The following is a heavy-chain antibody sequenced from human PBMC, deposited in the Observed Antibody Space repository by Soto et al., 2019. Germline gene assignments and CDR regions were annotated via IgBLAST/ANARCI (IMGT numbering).Heavy chain of an antibody. CDR1: GDSVSSNSAA. D-gene: IGHD1-7*01. J-gene: IGHJ6*03. CDR3: AGTTSHQWYYMDV. Sequence: QVPLQESGPGLVKPSQTLSLTCATSGDSVSSNSAAWNWIRLSPSRGLEWLARTYYRSRWYNDYAVSVRSRITVNPDTSKNQFSLQLTSVTPEDTAVYYCAGTTSHQWYYMDVWGKGTTVTVSS. CDR2: TYYRSRWYN. V-gene: IGHV6-1*01.